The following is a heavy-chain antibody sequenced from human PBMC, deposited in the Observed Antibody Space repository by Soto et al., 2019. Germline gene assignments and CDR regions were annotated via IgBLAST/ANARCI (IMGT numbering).Heavy chain of an antibody. V-gene: IGHV3-74*01. Sequence: GCSLRLSFAASGFTFSSYWMHLVLQAPVNGLVLVSRINSDGSSTSYADSVKGRFTISRDNAKNTLYLQMNSLRAEDTAVYYCARDKGGYSYGYYYYYGMDVWGQGTTVTVSS. J-gene: IGHJ6*02. CDR2: INSDGSST. CDR1: GFTFSSYW. CDR3: ARDKGGYSYGYYYYYGMDV. D-gene: IGHD5-18*01.